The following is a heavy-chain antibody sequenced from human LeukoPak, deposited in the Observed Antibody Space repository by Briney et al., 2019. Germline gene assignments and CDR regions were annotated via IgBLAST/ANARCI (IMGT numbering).Heavy chain of an antibody. J-gene: IGHJ6*03. CDR3: ARLVEYGWNKYMDV. CDR1: GYTFTDSY. D-gene: IGHD1/OR15-1a*01. V-gene: IGHV1-2*06. CDR2: INPNSGDP. Sequence: ASVKVSCKTSGYTFTDSYIHWVRQAPGQGLEWMGRINPNSGDPNYPQKFQGRVTMTRDTSISTAYMELSRLRSDDTAVYYCARLVEYGWNKYMDVWGKGTTVTVSS.